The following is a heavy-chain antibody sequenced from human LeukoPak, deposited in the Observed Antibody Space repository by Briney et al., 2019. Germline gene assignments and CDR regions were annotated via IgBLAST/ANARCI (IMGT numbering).Heavy chain of an antibody. V-gene: IGHV3-21*01. Sequence: SGGSLSLSCAASGFTFSSYSMNWVRQAPGKGLEWVSSISSSSSYIYYADSVKGRFTISRDNAKNSLYLQMNSLRAEDTAVYYCARAPYGSRAFDYWGQGTLVTVSS. J-gene: IGHJ4*02. CDR2: ISSSSSYI. CDR1: GFTFSSYS. D-gene: IGHD4-17*01. CDR3: ARAPYGSRAFDY.